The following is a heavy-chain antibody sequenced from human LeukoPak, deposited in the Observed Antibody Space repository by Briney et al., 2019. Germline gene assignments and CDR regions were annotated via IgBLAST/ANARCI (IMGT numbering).Heavy chain of an antibody. J-gene: IGHJ4*02. D-gene: IGHD3-16*01. CDR3: ARDPVGGGVAY. CDR2: IYHSGST. Sequence: ASETLSLTCTVSGYSISSGYYWGWIRQPPGKGLEWIGSIYHSGSTYYNPSLKSRVTISVDTSKNQFSLKLSSVTAADTAVYYCARDPVGGGVAYWGQGTLVTVSS. CDR1: GYSISSGYY. V-gene: IGHV4-38-2*02.